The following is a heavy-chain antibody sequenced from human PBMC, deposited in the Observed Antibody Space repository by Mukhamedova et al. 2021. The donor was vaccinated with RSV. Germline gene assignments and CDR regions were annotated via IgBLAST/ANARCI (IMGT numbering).Heavy chain of an antibody. Sequence: VKGRFTISRDNSKNTLFLQMSTLRAEDTAVYYCARARDPGVLGFFDYWVQGTLVTVSS. CDR3: ARARDPGVLGFFDY. D-gene: IGHD6-6*01. J-gene: IGHJ4*02. V-gene: IGHV3-23*01.